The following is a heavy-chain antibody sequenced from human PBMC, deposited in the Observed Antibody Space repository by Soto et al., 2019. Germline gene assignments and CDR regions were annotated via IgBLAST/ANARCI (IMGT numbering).Heavy chain of an antibody. CDR3: AKVTESTYLDY. Sequence: GGSLRLSCAASGFTFGNYAMSGVGQAPGKGLEWVASISGSGDSTYYADSVEGRFTISRNISKNTLYLQMNSLRAEDTVIYFCAKVTESTYLDYWGLGALVTVSS. V-gene: IGHV3-23*01. D-gene: IGHD3-10*01. CDR2: ISGSGDST. J-gene: IGHJ4*02. CDR1: GFTFGNYA.